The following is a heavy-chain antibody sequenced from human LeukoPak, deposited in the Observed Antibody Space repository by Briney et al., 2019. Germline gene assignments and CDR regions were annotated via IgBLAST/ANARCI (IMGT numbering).Heavy chain of an antibody. V-gene: IGHV1-18*01. D-gene: IGHD4-17*01. CDR1: GYTFTTYG. J-gene: IGHJ6*03. CDR2: ISAYNGNT. CDR3: ARAATTVTPRTYYYYYYYMDI. Sequence: ASVKVSCKASGYTFTTYGISWVRQAPGQGLEWMGWISAYNGNTNYAQKLQGRVTMTTDTSTSTAYMELRSLRSDDTAVYYCARAATTVTPRTYYYYYYYMDIWGKGTTVTISS.